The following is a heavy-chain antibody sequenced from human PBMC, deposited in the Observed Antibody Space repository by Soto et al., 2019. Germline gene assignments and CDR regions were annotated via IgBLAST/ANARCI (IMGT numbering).Heavy chain of an antibody. CDR3: AKGLFIQGIVVVPGAIYVGYGMDV. J-gene: IGHJ6*02. Sequence: EVQLLESGGGLVQPGGSLRLSCAASGFTFSSYAMNWVRQAPGKGLEWVSAISGSDGSTYYADSVKGRFTISRDNSKNTLYLQMNSLRAEDTAIYYCAKGLFIQGIVVVPGAIYVGYGMDVWGQGTTVTVSS. CDR2: ISGSDGST. V-gene: IGHV3-23*01. D-gene: IGHD2-2*02. CDR1: GFTFSSYA.